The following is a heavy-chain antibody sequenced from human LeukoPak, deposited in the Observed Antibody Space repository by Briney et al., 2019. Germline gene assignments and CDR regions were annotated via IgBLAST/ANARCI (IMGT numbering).Heavy chain of an antibody. CDR1: GGSISSGDYY. V-gene: IGHV4-30-4*08. J-gene: IGHJ5*02. Sequence: SETLSLTCTVSGGSISSGDYYWSWIRQPPGKGLEWIGYIYYSGSTNYNPSLKSRVTISVDTFKNQFSLKLSSVTAADTAVYYCARENYDFWSGYPYNWFDPWGQGTLVTVSS. D-gene: IGHD3-3*01. CDR3: ARENYDFWSGYPYNWFDP. CDR2: IYYSGST.